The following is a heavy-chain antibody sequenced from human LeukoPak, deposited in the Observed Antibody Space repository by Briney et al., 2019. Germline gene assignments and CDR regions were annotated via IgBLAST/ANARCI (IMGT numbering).Heavy chain of an antibody. V-gene: IGHV1-8*01. CDR3: ARGAYDCTNGVCSDY. CDR2: MNPNSGNT. J-gene: IGHJ4*02. CDR1: GYTFTRYD. D-gene: IGHD2-8*01. Sequence: ASVKVFCKASGYTFTRYDINWVRQATGQGLEWMGWMNPNSGNTGYAQKFQGRVTMTRNTSISTAYMELSSLRSEDTAVYYCARGAYDCTNGVCSDYWGQGTLVTVSS.